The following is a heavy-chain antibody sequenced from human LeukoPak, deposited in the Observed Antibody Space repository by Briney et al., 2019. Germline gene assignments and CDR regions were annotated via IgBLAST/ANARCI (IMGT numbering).Heavy chain of an antibody. CDR3: AGGIQLCQLDY. V-gene: IGHV3-7*04. J-gene: IGHJ4*02. CDR2: IKQDGSEK. Sequence: GGSLRLSCAASGFTFSSYWMNWVRQAPGKGLEWVANIKQDGSEKYYVDSVKGRFTISRDNAKNSLYLQMNSLRAEDTAVYYCAGGIQLCQLDYWGQGTLVTVSS. D-gene: IGHD5-18*01. CDR1: GFTFSSYW.